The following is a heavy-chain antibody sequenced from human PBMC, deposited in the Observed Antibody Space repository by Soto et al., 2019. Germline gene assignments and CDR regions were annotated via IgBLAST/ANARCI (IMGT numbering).Heavy chain of an antibody. V-gene: IGHV3-23*01. CDR2: ISGTCIRT. D-gene: IGHD2-15*01. Sequence: EVQLLESGGGLVQPGGSLRLSCAASGFTFSTYAMSWVRQAPGKGLECVSDISGTCIRTYYSDSVKGRFTISRDNSKNTLYLQMNSLRAEDTAVYYCAKAGYCSGGSCYSQVAGVCFDYWGQGTLVTVSS. CDR3: AKAGYCSGGSCYSQVAGVCFDY. J-gene: IGHJ4*02. CDR1: GFTFSTYA.